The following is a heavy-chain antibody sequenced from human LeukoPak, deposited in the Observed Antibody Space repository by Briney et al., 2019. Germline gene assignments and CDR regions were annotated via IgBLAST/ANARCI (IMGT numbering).Heavy chain of an antibody. D-gene: IGHD5-24*01. Sequence: GGSLRLSCAASGFTFDDYAMHWVRQAPGKGLEGVSLISGDGGSTYYADSVKGRFTISRDNSKNSLYLQMNSLRTEDTALYYCAKPWEMATIPAYWGKGTLVTVSS. V-gene: IGHV3-43*02. CDR3: AKPWEMATIPAY. J-gene: IGHJ4*02. CDR2: ISGDGGST. CDR1: GFTFDDYA.